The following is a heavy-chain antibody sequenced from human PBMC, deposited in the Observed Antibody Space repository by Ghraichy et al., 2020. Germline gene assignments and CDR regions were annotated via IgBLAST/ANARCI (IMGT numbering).Heavy chain of an antibody. CDR2: INHSGST. Sequence: SETLSLTCAVYGGSFSGYYWSWIRQPPGKGLEWIGEINHSGSTNYNPSLKSRVTISVDTSKNQFSLKLSSVTAADTAVYYCARRGYRRSGGADYWGQGTLVTVSS. V-gene: IGHV4-34*01. D-gene: IGHD3-10*01. CDR1: GGSFSGYY. J-gene: IGHJ4*02. CDR3: ARRGYRRSGGADY.